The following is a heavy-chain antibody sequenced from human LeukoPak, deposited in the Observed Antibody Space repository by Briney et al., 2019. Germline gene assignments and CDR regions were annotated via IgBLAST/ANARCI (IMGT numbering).Heavy chain of an antibody. CDR3: ARQLAAAGPSRAFDI. J-gene: IGHJ3*02. D-gene: IGHD6-13*01. V-gene: IGHV5-51*01. CDR2: IYPGDSDT. CDR1: GYSFSSYW. Sequence: GESLKISCKGSGYSFSSYWIGWVRQMPEKGLEWMGIIYPGDSDTRYSPSFQGQVTISADKSITTAYLQWSSLKASDTAMYYCARQLAAAGPSRAFDIWGQGTMVTVSS.